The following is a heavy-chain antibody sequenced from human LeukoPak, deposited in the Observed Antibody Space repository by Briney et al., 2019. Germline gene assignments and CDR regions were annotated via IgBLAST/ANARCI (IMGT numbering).Heavy chain of an antibody. CDR2: INHSGST. D-gene: IGHD2-2*01. Sequence: SETLSLTCAVYGGSFSGYYWSWIRQPPGKGLERIGEINHSGSTNYNPSLKSRVTISVDTSKNQFSLKLSSVTAADTAVYYCARRSGYSSTSCRYDYWGQGTLVTVSS. CDR3: ARRSGYSSTSCRYDY. CDR1: GGSFSGYY. V-gene: IGHV4-34*01. J-gene: IGHJ4*02.